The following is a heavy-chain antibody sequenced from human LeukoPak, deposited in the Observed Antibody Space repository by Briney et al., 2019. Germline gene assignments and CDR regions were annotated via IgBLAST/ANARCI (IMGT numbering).Heavy chain of an antibody. D-gene: IGHD5-12*01. CDR1: GFTFSNAW. Sequence: GGSLRLSCAASGFTFSNAWMSWVRQAPGKGLEWVGSIKSKTDGGTTDYAAPVKGRFTISRDYSKNTLYLQMNSLKTEDTAVYYCTTDLHSGYVSEGYYYYGMDVWGKGTTVTVSS. CDR3: TTDLHSGYVSEGYYYYGMDV. CDR2: IKSKTDGGTT. J-gene: IGHJ6*04. V-gene: IGHV3-15*01.